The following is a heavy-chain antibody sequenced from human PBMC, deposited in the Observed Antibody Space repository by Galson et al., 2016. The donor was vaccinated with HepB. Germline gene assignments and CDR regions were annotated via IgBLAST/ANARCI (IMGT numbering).Heavy chain of an antibody. Sequence: SVKVSCKASGYTSSSYGICWVRQAPGQGLEWMGWISVYNGRTAYAHKLVGRVTMTADTSTNTAYMELRSLASDDTAVYYCATRDWWSTAYCGAYWGQGSLVTVSS. V-gene: IGHV1-18*01. D-gene: IGHD2-8*02. CDR3: ATRDWWSTAYCGAY. CDR1: GYTSSSYG. J-gene: IGHJ4*02. CDR2: ISVYNGRT.